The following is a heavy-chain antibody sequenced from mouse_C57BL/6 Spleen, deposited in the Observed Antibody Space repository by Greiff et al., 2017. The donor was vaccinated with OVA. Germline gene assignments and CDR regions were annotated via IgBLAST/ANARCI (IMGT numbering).Heavy chain of an antibody. D-gene: IGHD2-4*01. V-gene: IGHV6-3*01. J-gene: IGHJ3*01. CDR3: TDDYDGFAY. CDR1: GFTFSNYW. CDR2: IRLKSDNYAT. Sequence: EVKLVESGGGLVQPGGSMKLSCVASGFTFSNYWMNWVRQSPEKGLEWVAQIRLKSDNYATHYAESVKGRFTISRDDSKSSVYLQMNNLRAEDTGIYYCTDDYDGFAYWGQGTLVTVSA.